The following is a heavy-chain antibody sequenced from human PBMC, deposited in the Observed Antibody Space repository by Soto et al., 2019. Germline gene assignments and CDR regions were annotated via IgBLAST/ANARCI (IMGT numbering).Heavy chain of an antibody. CDR3: AKDVVAGSLGY. CDR1: GFTFDDYA. J-gene: IGHJ4*02. V-gene: IGHV3-9*01. D-gene: IGHD6-19*01. Sequence: PGGSLRLSCAASGFTFDDYAMHWVRQAPGKDLEWVSGISWNSGSIGYADSVKGRFTISRDNAKNSLYLQMNSLRAEDTALYYCAKDVVAGSLGYWGQGTLVTVSS. CDR2: ISWNSGSI.